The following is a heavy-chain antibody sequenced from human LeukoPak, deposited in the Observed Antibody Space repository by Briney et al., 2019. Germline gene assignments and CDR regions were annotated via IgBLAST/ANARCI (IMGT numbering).Heavy chain of an antibody. Sequence: GGSLRLSCAASGFTFSSYSMNWVRQAPGKGLEWLSSISSSSSYIYYADSVKGRFTISGDNAKNSLYLQMNSLRAEDTAVYYCARVREWELRYDAFDIWGQGTMVTVSS. CDR3: ARVREWELRYDAFDI. J-gene: IGHJ3*02. V-gene: IGHV3-21*01. CDR1: GFTFSSYS. CDR2: ISSSSSYI. D-gene: IGHD1-26*01.